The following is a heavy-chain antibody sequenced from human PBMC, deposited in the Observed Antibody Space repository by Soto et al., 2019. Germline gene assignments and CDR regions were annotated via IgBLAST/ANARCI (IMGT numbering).Heavy chain of an antibody. CDR1: GGTFSSYA. V-gene: IGHV1-69*12. CDR2: IIPIFGTA. J-gene: IGHJ4*02. Sequence: QVQLVQSGAEVKKPGSSVKVSCKASGGTFSSYAISWVRQAPGQGLEWMGGIIPIFGTANYAQKFQGRVTITADESTSAXYXXMGSLRSEDTAVYYSARVVGDDYDSSGYYYGREDYWGQGTLVTVSS. D-gene: IGHD3-22*01. CDR3: ARVVGDDYDSSGYYYGREDY.